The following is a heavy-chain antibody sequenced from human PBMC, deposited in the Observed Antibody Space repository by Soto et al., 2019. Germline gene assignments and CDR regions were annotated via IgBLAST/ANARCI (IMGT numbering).Heavy chain of an antibody. Sequence: PGGSLRLSCAASEFTFSNYAMSWVRQAPGKGLEWVSAISGSGGSTYYADSVKGRFTISRDNSKNTLYLQMNSLRAEDTAVYYCAKDLWLRFELLFDYWGQGTLVTVSS. CDR1: EFTFSNYA. D-gene: IGHD5-12*01. J-gene: IGHJ4*02. CDR2: ISGSGGST. CDR3: AKDLWLRFELLFDY. V-gene: IGHV3-23*01.